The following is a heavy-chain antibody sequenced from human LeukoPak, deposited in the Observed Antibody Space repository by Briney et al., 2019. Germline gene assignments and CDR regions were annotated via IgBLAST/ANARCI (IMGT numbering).Heavy chain of an antibody. D-gene: IGHD4-17*01. CDR1: GVSITTYY. J-gene: IGHJ2*01. Sequence: SETLSLTCTVSGVSITTYYWSWIRQPPGKGLEWIGYIYYSGSTNYNPSLKSRVTISVDTSKKQFSLKLSSVTAAETAVYYCARDSDYGQSWYFDLWGRGTLVTVSS. CDR2: IYYSGST. CDR3: ARDSDYGQSWYFDL. V-gene: IGHV4-59*13.